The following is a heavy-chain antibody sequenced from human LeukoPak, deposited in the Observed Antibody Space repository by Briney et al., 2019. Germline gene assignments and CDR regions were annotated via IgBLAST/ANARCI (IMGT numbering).Heavy chain of an antibody. V-gene: IGHV3-30*03. D-gene: IGHD3-3*01. Sequence: PGRSLRLSCAASGFTFSSYGMHWVRQAPGKGLEWVTLISYDASKIYYADSVKGRFTISRDNSKNTLYLQMNSLRAEDTAVYYCARESGWGLPHAFDFWGQGTMVTVSS. CDR3: ARESGWGLPHAFDF. CDR1: GFTFSSYG. J-gene: IGHJ3*01. CDR2: ISYDASKI.